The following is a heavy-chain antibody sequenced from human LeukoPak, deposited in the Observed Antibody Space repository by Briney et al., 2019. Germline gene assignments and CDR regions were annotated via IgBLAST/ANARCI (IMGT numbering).Heavy chain of an antibody. CDR2: ISGSGGST. CDR3: AKGGGSSIAAAGIGSYCGMDV. Sequence: PGGSLRLSCAASGFTFSSYAMSWVRQAPGKGLEWVSAISGSGGSTYYADSVKGRFTISRDNSKNTLYLQMNSLRAEDTAVYYCAKGGGSSIAAAGIGSYCGMDVWGKGTTVTVSS. J-gene: IGHJ6*04. V-gene: IGHV3-23*01. CDR1: GFTFSSYA. D-gene: IGHD6-13*01.